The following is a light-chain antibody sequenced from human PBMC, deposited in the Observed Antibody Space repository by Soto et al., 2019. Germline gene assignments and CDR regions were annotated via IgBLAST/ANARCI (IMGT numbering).Light chain of an antibody. CDR3: QQYGSSRT. J-gene: IGKJ1*01. CDR2: GAS. V-gene: IGKV3-20*01. CDR1: QSVSSSY. Sequence: EIVLTQSPGTLSLSPGERATLSCRASQSVSSSYLAWYQQKPGQAPRLLIYGASSRATGIPDRFSGSGSGTEFALNISRLEPEDFAVYYCQQYGSSRTVGQGTKVDIK.